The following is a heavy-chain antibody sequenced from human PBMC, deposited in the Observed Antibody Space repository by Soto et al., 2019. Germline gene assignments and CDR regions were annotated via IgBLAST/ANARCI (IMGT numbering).Heavy chain of an antibody. CDR3: ATNYGSGSAHFDN. CDR1: GDTFNFYT. D-gene: IGHD3-10*01. Sequence: QVQLLQSGAEVKKPGSSVKVSCTASGDTFNFYTISWVRQAPGQGPEWMGRIIPMLGMSNYAQNFRGRVTMIADKSTSTAYMELSSLRSEDTALYYCATNYGSGSAHFDNWGQGTLVTVSS. CDR2: IIPMLGMS. V-gene: IGHV1-69*02. J-gene: IGHJ4*02.